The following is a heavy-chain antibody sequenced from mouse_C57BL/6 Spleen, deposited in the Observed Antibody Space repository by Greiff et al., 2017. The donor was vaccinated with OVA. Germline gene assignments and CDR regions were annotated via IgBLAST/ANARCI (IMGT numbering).Heavy chain of an antibody. V-gene: IGHV5-9-1*02. CDR2: ISSGGDYI. CDR3: TRDSRYDYDGHYYAMDY. Sequence: EVKLMESGEGLVKPGGSLKLSCAASGFTFSSYAMSWVRQTPEKRLEWVAYISSGGDYIYYADTVKGRFTISRDNARNTLYLQMSSLKSEDTAMYYCTRDSRYDYDGHYYAMDYWGQGTSVTVSS. CDR1: GFTFSSYA. D-gene: IGHD2-4*01. J-gene: IGHJ4*01.